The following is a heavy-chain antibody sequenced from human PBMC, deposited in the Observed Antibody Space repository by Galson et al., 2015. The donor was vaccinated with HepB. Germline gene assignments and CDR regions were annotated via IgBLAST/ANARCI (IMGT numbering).Heavy chain of an antibody. Sequence: SVKVSCKASGGTFSSYAISWVRQAPGQGLEWMGGIIPIFGTANYAQKFQGRVTITADESTSTAYMELSSLRSEDTAVYYCARDSGFGEHLSFHAFDIWGQGTMVTVSS. CDR1: GGTFSSYA. CDR3: ARDSGFGEHLSFHAFDI. J-gene: IGHJ3*02. V-gene: IGHV1-69*13. CDR2: IIPIFGTA. D-gene: IGHD3-10*01.